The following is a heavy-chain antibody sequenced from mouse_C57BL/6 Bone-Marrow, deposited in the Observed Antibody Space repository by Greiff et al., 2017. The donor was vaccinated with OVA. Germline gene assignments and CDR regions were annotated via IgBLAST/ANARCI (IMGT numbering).Heavy chain of an antibody. J-gene: IGHJ2*01. Sequence: QVQLQQPGAELVRPGTSVKLSCKASGYTFTSYWMHWVKQRPGQGLEWIGGIDPSDSYTNYNQKFKGKATLTVDTSSSTAYMQLSSLTSEDSAVYYWDVRLIYYYGSSCSYCFDYWGQGTTLTV. CDR3: DVRLIYYYGSSCSYCFDY. V-gene: IGHV1-59*01. CDR2: IDPSDSYT. CDR1: GYTFTSYW. D-gene: IGHD1-1*01.